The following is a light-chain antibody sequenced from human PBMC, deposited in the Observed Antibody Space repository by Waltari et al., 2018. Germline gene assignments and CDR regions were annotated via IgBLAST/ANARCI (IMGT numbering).Light chain of an antibody. CDR2: DVS. CDR1: SSDVGNHNP. V-gene: IGLV2-14*03. J-gene: IGLJ3*02. CDR3: SSQSSDNIVL. Sequence: QSALTQPASVSGSPGQSITIPCTGTSSDVGNHNPVHWYQDHPGQGPKVIIYDVSDRPSGVSARFSGSKSGNTASLTISGLQAEDEADYYCSSQSSDNIVLFGGGTRVTVL.